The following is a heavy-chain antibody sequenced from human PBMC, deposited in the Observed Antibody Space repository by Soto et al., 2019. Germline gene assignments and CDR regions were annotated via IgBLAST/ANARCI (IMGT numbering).Heavy chain of an antibody. D-gene: IGHD6-6*01. CDR2: ISYDGSNK. Sequence: GGSLRLSCAASGFTFSSYGMHWVRQAPGKGLEWVAVISYDGSNKYYADSVKGRFTISRDNSKNTLYLQMNSLRAEDTAVYYCAKDPSIAARPRGGWFDPWGQEPWSPSPQ. CDR1: GFTFSSYG. V-gene: IGHV3-30*18. CDR3: AKDPSIAARPRGGWFDP. J-gene: IGHJ5*02.